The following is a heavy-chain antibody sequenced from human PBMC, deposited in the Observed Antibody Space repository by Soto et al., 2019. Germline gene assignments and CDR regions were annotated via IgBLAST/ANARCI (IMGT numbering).Heavy chain of an antibody. CDR1: GFTFSSYD. Sequence: PGGSLRLSCAASGFTFSSYDMHWVRQAPGKGLEWVAVIWYDGSNKYYADSVKGRFTISRDNSKNTLYLQMNSLRAEDTAVYYCARSRGYSGYDPFHYWGQGTLVTVSS. CDR3: ARSRGYSGYDPFHY. J-gene: IGHJ4*02. D-gene: IGHD5-12*01. V-gene: IGHV3-33*01. CDR2: IWYDGSNK.